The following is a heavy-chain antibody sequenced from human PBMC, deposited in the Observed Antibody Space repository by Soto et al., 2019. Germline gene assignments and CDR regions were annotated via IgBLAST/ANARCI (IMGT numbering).Heavy chain of an antibody. CDR3: ARAYSSSDPLYYYYGMDV. CDR2: IYYSGST. V-gene: IGHV4-59*01. Sequence: QVQLQESGPGLVKPSETLSLTCTVSGGSISSYYWSWIRQPPGKGLEWIGYIYYSGSTTYNPSLKSRVIISVVTSKNQFSLKLSSVTAADTAVYYCARAYSSSDPLYYYYGMDVWGPGTTVTVSS. D-gene: IGHD6-6*01. CDR1: GGSISSYY. J-gene: IGHJ6*02.